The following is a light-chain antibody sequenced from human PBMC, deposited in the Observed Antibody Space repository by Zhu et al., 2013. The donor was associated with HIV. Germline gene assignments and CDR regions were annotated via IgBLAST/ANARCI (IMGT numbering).Light chain of an antibody. Sequence: EIVLTQSPATLSLSPGERATLSCRASQSVITYLAWYQQKPGQAPRLLIYDASNRATGIPARFTGSGSGTDFTLTISSLEPEDSAVYYCQQRRDWPPLTFGGGTKVEI. J-gene: IGKJ4*01. V-gene: IGKV3-11*01. CDR3: QQRRDWPPLT. CDR1: QSVITY. CDR2: DAS.